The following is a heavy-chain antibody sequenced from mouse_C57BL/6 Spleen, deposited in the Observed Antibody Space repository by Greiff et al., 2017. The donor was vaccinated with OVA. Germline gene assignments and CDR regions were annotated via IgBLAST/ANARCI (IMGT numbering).Heavy chain of an antibody. V-gene: IGHV1-54*01. CDR3: AREGPNYCCYFDY. Sequence: VQLQQSGAELVRPGTSVKVSCKASGYAFTNYLIEWVKQRPGQGLEWIGVINPGSGGTNYNEKFKGKATLTADKSSSTAYMQLSSLTAEDSAVYFCAREGPNYCCYFDYWGQGTTLTVSS. CDR2: INPGSGGT. J-gene: IGHJ2*01. D-gene: IGHD1-1*01. CDR1: GYAFTNYL.